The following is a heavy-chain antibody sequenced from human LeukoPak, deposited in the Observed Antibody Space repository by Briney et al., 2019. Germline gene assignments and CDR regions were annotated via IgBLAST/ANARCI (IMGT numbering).Heavy chain of an antibody. CDR1: GFNFSSYA. CDR3: ARGHSGSYQRNDAFDI. D-gene: IGHD1-26*01. J-gene: IGHJ3*02. V-gene: IGHV3-30-3*01. CDR2: ISSDGSNK. Sequence: GGSLRLSCAASGFNFSSYAMHWVRQALGKGLEWVAVISSDGSNKYYADSVKGRFTISRDNSKNTLYLQMNSLRAEDTAVYYCARGHSGSYQRNDAFDIWGQGTMVTVST.